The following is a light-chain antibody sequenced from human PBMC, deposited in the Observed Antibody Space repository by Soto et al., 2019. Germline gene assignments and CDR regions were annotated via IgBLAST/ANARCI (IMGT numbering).Light chain of an antibody. J-gene: IGLJ1*01. CDR3: SSYAGSNNIYV. Sequence: QSALTQPPSASGSPGQSVTISCTGTTSNVGGYNYVSWYQQHPGKAPKLMIYEVNQRPSGVPDRFSGSKSGNTASLTVSGIQAEDEADYYCSSYAGSNNIYVFGTGTKVTVL. V-gene: IGLV2-8*01. CDR2: EVN. CDR1: TSNVGGYNY.